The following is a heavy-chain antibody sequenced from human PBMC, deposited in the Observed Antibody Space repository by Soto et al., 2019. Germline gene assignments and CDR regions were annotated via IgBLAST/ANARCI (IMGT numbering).Heavy chain of an antibody. CDR1: AFSLSTSGVG. CDR2: IYWDDDK. J-gene: IGHJ4*02. CDR3: ARLVAAGITYYFDS. V-gene: IGHV2-5*02. D-gene: IGHD2-21*01. Sequence: QITLKESGPTLVKPTQTLTLTCTFSAFSLSTSGVGVGWIRQPPGKALEWLTFIYWDDDKPYSPSLKSRLTITKDTSKNQVVLTMTNMDPVDTATYYCARLVAAGITYYFDSWGQGTLVTVSS.